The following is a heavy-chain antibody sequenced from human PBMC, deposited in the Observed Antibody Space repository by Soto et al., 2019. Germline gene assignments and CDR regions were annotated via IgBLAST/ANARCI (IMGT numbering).Heavy chain of an antibody. CDR1: GYTFTSYD. V-gene: IGHV1-8*01. CDR3: ARGSLMTTVTPLGMDV. J-gene: IGHJ6*02. Sequence: QVQLVQSGAEVKKPGASVKVSCKAYGYTFTSYDINWVRQATGQGLEWMGWMNPNSGNTGYAQKFQGRVSMTRHTSISTAYMELSSLRSEDTAVYYCARGSLMTTVTPLGMDVWGQGTTVTVSS. D-gene: IGHD4-17*01. CDR2: MNPNSGNT.